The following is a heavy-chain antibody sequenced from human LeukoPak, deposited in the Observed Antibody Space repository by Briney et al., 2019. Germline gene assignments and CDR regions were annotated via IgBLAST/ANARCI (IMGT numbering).Heavy chain of an antibody. J-gene: IGHJ4*02. CDR1: GFTFDDYA. V-gene: IGHV3-9*01. CDR3: CSGSHYGGVWGFDY. Sequence: PGRSLRLSCAVSGFTFDDYAMHWVRQVPGKGLEWVSGISWNSDSIGYADSVKGRFTISRDNAKNSLYLQMNSLRAEDTAIYYCCSGSHYGGVWGFDYWGQGSLVTVSS. D-gene: IGHD1-26*01. CDR2: ISWNSDSI.